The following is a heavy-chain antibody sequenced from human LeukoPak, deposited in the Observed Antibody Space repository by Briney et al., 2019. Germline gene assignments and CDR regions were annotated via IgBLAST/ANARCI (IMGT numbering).Heavy chain of an antibody. CDR2: IYPADSDT. CDR3: ARTLQSYGHNYFDP. Sequence: GESLKISCXGSGSDFATYWIGWERKMPGKGLEWVGIIYPADSDTRYSPSFQGHVTISADYSISTAYLQWSSLKASDTAIYYCARTLQSYGHNYFDPWGQGTLVTVSS. J-gene: IGHJ5*02. D-gene: IGHD3-16*01. CDR1: GSDFATYW. V-gene: IGHV5-51*01.